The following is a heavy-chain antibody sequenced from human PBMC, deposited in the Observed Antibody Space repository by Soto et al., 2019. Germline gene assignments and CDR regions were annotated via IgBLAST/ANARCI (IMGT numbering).Heavy chain of an antibody. CDR3: ARVAMWNYDDDY. CDR2: IKGDGSRT. Sequence: EVQLVESGGVLVQSGGSLRPSCAASGFTFSPYCMHWVRQAPGRGLVWVSSIKGDGSRTKYADSMKGRFTISRDNAADTLCVQMNGLSAERTAVYCWARVAMWNYDDDYWGHGTVVTVSS. V-gene: IGHV3-74*01. J-gene: IGHJ4*01. D-gene: IGHD3-16*01. CDR1: GFTFSPYC.